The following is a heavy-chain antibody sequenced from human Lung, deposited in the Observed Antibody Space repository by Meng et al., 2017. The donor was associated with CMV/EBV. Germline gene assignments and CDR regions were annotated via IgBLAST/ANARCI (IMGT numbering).Heavy chain of an antibody. CDR2: ISAYNGNT. D-gene: IGHD2-15*01. CDR1: GYTFTSYG. CDR3: ASGSWVGAFDI. Sequence: ASXXVSCKASGYTFTSYGISWLRQAPGQGLEWMGWISAYNGNTNYAQKLQGRVTMTTDTSTSTAYMELRSLRSDDTAVYYCASGSWVGAFDIWGQGTMVTVSS. J-gene: IGHJ3*02. V-gene: IGHV1-18*01.